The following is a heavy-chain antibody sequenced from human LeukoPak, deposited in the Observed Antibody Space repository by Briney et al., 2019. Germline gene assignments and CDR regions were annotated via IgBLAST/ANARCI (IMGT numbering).Heavy chain of an antibody. CDR3: ARAMDGWFDP. V-gene: IGHV3-48*02. CDR2: ISIGSSTR. D-gene: IGHD3/OR15-3a*01. Sequence: PGGSLGLSCAASGFTFTSYSMNWVRQAPGKGLEWVSYISIGSSTRYYADSVKGRFTISRDNAKNSLYLQMNSLRDEDTAVYYCARAMDGWFDPWGQGTLVTVSS. J-gene: IGHJ5*02. CDR1: GFTFTSYS.